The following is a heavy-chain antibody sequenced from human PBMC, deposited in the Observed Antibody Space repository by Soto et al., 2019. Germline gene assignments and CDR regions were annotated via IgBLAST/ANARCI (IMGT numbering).Heavy chain of an antibody. CDR3: AREGGDSGSYTGVGAFDI. V-gene: IGHV1-69*01. Sequence: QVQLVQSGAEVKKPGSSVKVSCKASGGTFSSYAISWVRQAPGQGLEWMGGIIPIFGTANYAQKFQGRVTINADESTSKAYMELSSLRSEDTAVYYYAREGGDSGSYTGVGAFDIWGKGTMVTVSS. CDR1: GGTFSSYA. D-gene: IGHD1-26*01. CDR2: IIPIFGTA. J-gene: IGHJ3*02.